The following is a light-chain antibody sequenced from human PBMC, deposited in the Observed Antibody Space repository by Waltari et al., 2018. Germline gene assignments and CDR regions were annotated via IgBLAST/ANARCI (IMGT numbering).Light chain of an antibody. J-gene: IGKJ4*01. CDR1: QSVGIY. CDR3: QQRAAWPLS. Sequence: TQSPSSLSLSPGERATLSCRASQSVGIYLAWYQHKPGQAPRLLIHDASNRATGIPARFSGSGSVTDFSLTISSLEPEDFAVYYCQQRAAWPLSFGGGTKVEIK. CDR2: DAS. V-gene: IGKV3-11*01.